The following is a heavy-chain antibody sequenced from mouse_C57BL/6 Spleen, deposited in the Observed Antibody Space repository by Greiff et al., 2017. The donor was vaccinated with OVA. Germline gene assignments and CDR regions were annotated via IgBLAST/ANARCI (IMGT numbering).Heavy chain of an antibody. CDR3: ARGYYGTPMDY. V-gene: IGHV3-6*01. J-gene: IGHJ4*01. CDR2: ISYDGSN. Sequence: EVKLMESGPGLVKPSQSLSLTCSVTGYSITSGYYWNWIRQFPGNKLEWMGYISYDGSNNYNPSLKNRISITRDTSKNQFFLKLNSVTTEDTATYYCARGYYGTPMDYWGQGTSVTVSS. CDR1: GYSITSGYY. D-gene: IGHD1-1*01.